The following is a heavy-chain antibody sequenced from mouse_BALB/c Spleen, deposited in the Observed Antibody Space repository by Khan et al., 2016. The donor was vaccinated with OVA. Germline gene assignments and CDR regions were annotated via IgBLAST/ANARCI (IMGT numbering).Heavy chain of an antibody. CDR1: GFTFTDYY. Sequence: EVELVESGGGLVQPGGSLRLSCATSGFTFTDYYMSWVRQPPGKALEWLGFIRKKASGYTTEYSASVKGRFTISRDNSKSNLYLRRNTLGAEDSATYYSARVDYGYGFAYWGQGTLVTVSA. V-gene: IGHV7-3*02. J-gene: IGHJ3*01. D-gene: IGHD1-2*01. CDR2: IRKKASGYTT. CDR3: ARVDYGYGFAY.